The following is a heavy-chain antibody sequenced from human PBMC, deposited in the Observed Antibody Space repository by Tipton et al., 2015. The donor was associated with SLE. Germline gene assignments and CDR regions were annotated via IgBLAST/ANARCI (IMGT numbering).Heavy chain of an antibody. V-gene: IGHV1-8*02. CDR1: GYTFTSYD. Sequence: QVQLVQSGAEVKKPGASVKVSCKASGYTFTSYDINWVRQATGQGLEWMGWMNPNSGNTGYAQKFQGRVTMTRNTSVSTAYMELSSLRSEDTAVYYCAGGIAVAGPSGLMDVWGKGTTVTVSS. J-gene: IGHJ6*03. CDR3: AGGIAVAGPSGLMDV. CDR2: MNPNSGNT. D-gene: IGHD6-19*01.